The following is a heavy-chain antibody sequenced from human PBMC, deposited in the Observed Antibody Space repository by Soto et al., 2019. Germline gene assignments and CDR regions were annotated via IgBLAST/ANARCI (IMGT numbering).Heavy chain of an antibody. V-gene: IGHV3-30-3*01. CDR3: ARVHDYGGSGAFYYYYGMDV. CDR1: GFTFSSYA. J-gene: IGHJ6*02. D-gene: IGHD4-17*01. CDR2: ISYDGSNK. Sequence: QVQLVESGGGVVQPGRSLRLSCAASGFTFSSYAVHWVRQAPGKGLEWVAVISYDGSNKYYADSVKGRFTISRDNSKNTLYLQMNSLRAEDTAVYYCARVHDYGGSGAFYYYYGMDVWGQGTTVTVSS.